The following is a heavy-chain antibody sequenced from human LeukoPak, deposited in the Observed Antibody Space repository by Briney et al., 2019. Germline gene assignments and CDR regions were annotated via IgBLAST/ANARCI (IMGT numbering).Heavy chain of an antibody. CDR3: AISGLGFGEFRGLDY. CDR2: ISSGSDYT. Sequence: GGSLRLSCAASGFMFSSYAISWVRQAPGKGPEWVSSISSGSDYTFYADSVKGRFTISRDTSKNALYLQMNSLRAEDTAVYYCAISGLGFGEFRGLDYWGQGTLVTVSS. CDR1: GFMFSSYA. J-gene: IGHJ4*02. V-gene: IGHV3-23*01. D-gene: IGHD3-10*01.